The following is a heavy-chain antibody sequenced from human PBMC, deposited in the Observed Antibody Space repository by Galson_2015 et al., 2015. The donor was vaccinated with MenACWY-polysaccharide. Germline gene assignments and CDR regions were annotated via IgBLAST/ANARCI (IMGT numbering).Heavy chain of an antibody. CDR1: GYTFTSYA. J-gene: IGHJ6*03. D-gene: IGHD3-10*01. CDR2: INAGNGNT. V-gene: IGHV1-3*01. CDR3: GRASVFGDRGYYYYYYMDV. Sequence: SVKVSCKASGYTFTSYAMHWVRQAPGQRLEWMGWINAGNGNTKYSQKFQGRVTITRDTSASTAYMELSSLRSEDTAVYYCGRASVFGDRGYYYYYYMDVWGKGTTVTVSS.